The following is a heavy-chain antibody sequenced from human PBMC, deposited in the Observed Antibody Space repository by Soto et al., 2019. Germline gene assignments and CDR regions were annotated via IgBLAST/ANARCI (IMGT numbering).Heavy chain of an antibody. CDR1: GGCISSGDYY. CDR2: IYYSGST. J-gene: IGHJ6*02. D-gene: IGHD2-2*01. V-gene: IGHV4-30-4*01. Sequence: LLLPCTVCGGCISSGDYYWSWIRQPPGKGLEWIGYIYYSGSTYYNPSLKSRVTISVDTSKNQFSLKLSSVTAADTAVYYCARDSSGYQLLDLHGMDVWGQGTTVTVTS. CDR3: ARDSSGYQLLDLHGMDV.